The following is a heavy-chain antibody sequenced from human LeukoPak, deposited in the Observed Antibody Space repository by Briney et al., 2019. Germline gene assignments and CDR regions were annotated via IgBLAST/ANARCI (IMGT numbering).Heavy chain of an antibody. CDR1: GFTFSSYG. V-gene: IGHV3-30*03. Sequence: PGGSLRLSCAASGFTFSSYGMHWVRQAPGKGLEWVAVISYDGSNKYYADSVKGRFTISRDNSKNTLYLQMNSLRAEDTAVYYCARYSRDGYNWEDLYFDYWGQGTLVTVSS. CDR3: ARYSRDGYNWEDLYFDY. CDR2: ISYDGSNK. D-gene: IGHD5-24*01. J-gene: IGHJ4*02.